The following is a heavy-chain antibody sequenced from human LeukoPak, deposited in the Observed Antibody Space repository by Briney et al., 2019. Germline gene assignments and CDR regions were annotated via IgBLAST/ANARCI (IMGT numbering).Heavy chain of an antibody. CDR2: MSGSGGST. J-gene: IGHJ4*02. CDR1: GFTFSSYG. V-gene: IGHV3-23*01. Sequence: PGGSLRLSCAASGFTFSSYGMSWIRQAPGRGLEWGTAMSGSGGSTHYADSVKGWFTISSDNCQHTMYLQMYSLRAEDTAVYYCAKERWSSGWYSRRDRYFGYWGQGTLVTVSS. D-gene: IGHD6-19*01. CDR3: AKERWSSGWYSRRDRYFGY.